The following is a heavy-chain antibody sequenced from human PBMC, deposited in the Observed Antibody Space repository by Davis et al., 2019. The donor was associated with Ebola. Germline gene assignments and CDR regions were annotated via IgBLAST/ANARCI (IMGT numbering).Heavy chain of an antibody. CDR2: IGGGGDDT. D-gene: IGHD1-26*01. CDR1: GFTFNYYA. Sequence: GESLKISCAASGFTFNYYAMSWVRQAPGKGLEWVSLIGGGGDDTYYPDSVKGRFTISRDNSKNMLFLQMNSLRAEDTAVYYCTRALSGSSYDASDIWGQGTTVTVSS. J-gene: IGHJ3*02. CDR3: TRALSGSSYDASDI. V-gene: IGHV3-23*01.